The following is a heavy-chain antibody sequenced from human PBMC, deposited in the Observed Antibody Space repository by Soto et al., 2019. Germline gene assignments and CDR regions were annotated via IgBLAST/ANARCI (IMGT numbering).Heavy chain of an antibody. CDR3: ASCRGLGYYDSSGEGDWYFDL. CDR2: ISYDGSNK. Sequence: QVQLVESGGGVVQPGRSLRLSCAASGFTFSSYAMHWVRQAPGKGLEWVAVISYDGSNKYYADSVKGRFTISRDNSKNTLYLQMNSLRAEDTAVYYCASCRGLGYYDSSGEGDWYFDLWGRGTLVTVSS. CDR1: GFTFSSYA. V-gene: IGHV3-30-3*01. J-gene: IGHJ2*01. D-gene: IGHD3-22*01.